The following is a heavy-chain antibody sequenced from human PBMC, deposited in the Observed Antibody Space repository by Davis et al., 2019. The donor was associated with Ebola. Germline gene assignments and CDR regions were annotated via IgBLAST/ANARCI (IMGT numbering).Heavy chain of an antibody. CDR3: ARHLEGSSGPGFDN. CDR1: GGSFSGDY. D-gene: IGHD3-22*01. Sequence: SETLSLTCAVYGGSFSGDYWGWIRQPPGKGLEYIGSLYYTGSTSYNPYLKSRVTISLDTSKNQFSLKLNSVTAADTAVYYCARHLEGSSGPGFDNWGQGTLVTVS. CDR2: LYYTGST. J-gene: IGHJ4*02. V-gene: IGHV4-39*01.